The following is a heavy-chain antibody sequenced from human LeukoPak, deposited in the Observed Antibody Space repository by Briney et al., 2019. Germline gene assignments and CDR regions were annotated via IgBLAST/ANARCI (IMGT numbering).Heavy chain of an antibody. CDR1: GGSFSGYY. V-gene: IGHV4-34*01. CDR3: ARRRVVVADFDY. Sequence: SETLSLTCAVYGGSFSGYYWSWIRQPPGKGLEWIGEINHSGSTNYNPCLKSRVTISVDTSKNQFSLKLSSVTAADTAVYYCARRRVVVADFDYWGQGTLVTVSS. J-gene: IGHJ4*02. D-gene: IGHD2-15*01. CDR2: INHSGST.